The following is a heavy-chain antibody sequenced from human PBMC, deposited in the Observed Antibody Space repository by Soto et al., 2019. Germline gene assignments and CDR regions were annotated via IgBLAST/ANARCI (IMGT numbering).Heavy chain of an antibody. V-gene: IGHV1-58*02. CDR3: AAGTVAPNFDY. CDR2: IVVGSGNT. D-gene: IGHD6-19*01. J-gene: IGHJ4*02. CDR1: GYTFTSYG. Sequence: GASVKVSCKASGYTFTSYGISWVRQAPGQGLEWMGWIVVGSGNTNYAQKFQERVTITRDMSTSAAYMELSSLRSEDTAVYYCAAGTVAPNFDYWGQGTLVTVSS.